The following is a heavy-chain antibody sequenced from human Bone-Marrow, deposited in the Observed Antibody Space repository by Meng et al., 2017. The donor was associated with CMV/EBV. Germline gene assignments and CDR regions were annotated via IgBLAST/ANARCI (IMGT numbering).Heavy chain of an antibody. CDR1: GGSISSSSYY. CDR2: IYYSGST. CDR3: ARGMSGRHTIFGVVIVPPFPHVHSWFDP. J-gene: IGHJ5*02. V-gene: IGHV4-39*07. D-gene: IGHD3-3*01. Sequence: SETLSLTCTVSGGSISSSSYYWGWIRQPPGKGLEWIGSIYYSGSTYYNPSLKSRVTISVDTSKNQFSLKLSSVTAADTAVYYCARGMSGRHTIFGVVIVPPFPHVHSWFDPWGQGTLVTVSS.